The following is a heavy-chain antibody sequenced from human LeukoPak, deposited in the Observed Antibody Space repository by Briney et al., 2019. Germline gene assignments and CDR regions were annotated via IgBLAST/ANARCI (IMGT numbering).Heavy chain of an antibody. CDR2: INHSGST. Sequence: PSETLSLTCAVYGGSFSGYYWSWIRQPPGKGLEWIGEINHSGSTNYNPSLKSRVTISVDTSKNQFSLKLSSVTAADTAVYYCARRSSSWYRGGWFDPWGQGTLVTVSS. D-gene: IGHD6-13*01. V-gene: IGHV4-34*01. J-gene: IGHJ5*02. CDR1: GGSFSGYY. CDR3: ARRSSSWYRGGWFDP.